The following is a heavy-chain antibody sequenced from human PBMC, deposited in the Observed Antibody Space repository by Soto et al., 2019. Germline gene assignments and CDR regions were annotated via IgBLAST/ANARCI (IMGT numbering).Heavy chain of an antibody. Sequence: EVQLVESGGGLVQPGRSLRLSCAASGFTFDDYAMHWVRQGPGKGLEWVSSISWNSGNLGYADSVNGRFTISRDNAKNCLYLQMNSLRGEDTALYYCAKGASTTVFAFNDYWGQGTLVTVSS. J-gene: IGHJ4*02. CDR3: AKGASTTVFAFNDY. CDR1: GFTFDDYA. V-gene: IGHV3-9*01. CDR2: ISWNSGNL. D-gene: IGHD4-17*01.